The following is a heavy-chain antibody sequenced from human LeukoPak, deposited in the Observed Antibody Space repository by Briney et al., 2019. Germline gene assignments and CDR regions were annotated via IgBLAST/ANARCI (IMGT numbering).Heavy chain of an antibody. J-gene: IGHJ3*02. CDR2: IIPIFGTA. D-gene: IGHD3-22*01. CDR1: GGTFSSYA. Sequence: GASVKVSCKASGGTFSSYAISWVRQAPGQGLEWMGGIIPIFGTANYEQKFQGRVTITTDESTSTAYMELSSLRSEDTAVYYCARDPSYDYSGFYAFYILGQGTMVTVSS. CDR3: ARDPSYDYSGFYAFYI. V-gene: IGHV1-69*05.